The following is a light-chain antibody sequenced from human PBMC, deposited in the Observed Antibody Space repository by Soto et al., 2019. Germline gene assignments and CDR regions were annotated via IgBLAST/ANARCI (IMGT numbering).Light chain of an antibody. V-gene: IGLV1-47*03. CDR3: AAWDDSLSVPYV. CDR2: RNN. CDR1: SSNIGSNY. J-gene: IGLJ1*01. Sequence: QSVLTQPPSASGTPGQRVTISCSGSSSNIGSNYVYWYQQLPGTAPKLLIYRNNQRPSGVPDRFSGSKSGTSASLAISGLWSEDEADYYCAAWDDSLSVPYVFGTGTKVTVL.